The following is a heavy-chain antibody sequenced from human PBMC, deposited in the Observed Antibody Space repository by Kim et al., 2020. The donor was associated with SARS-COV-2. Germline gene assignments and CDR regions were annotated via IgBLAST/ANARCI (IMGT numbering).Heavy chain of an antibody. CDR2: INSDGSST. D-gene: IGHD6-19*01. CDR3: ARGRTAVAGTPLVYYYYYYGMDV. CDR1: GFTFSSYW. J-gene: IGHJ6*02. V-gene: IGHV3-74*01. Sequence: GGSLRLSCAASGFTFSSYWMHWVRQAPGKGLVWVSRINSDGSSTSYADSVKGRFTISRDNAKNTLYLQMNSLRAEDTAVYYCARGRTAVAGTPLVYYYYYYGMDVWGQGTTVTVSS.